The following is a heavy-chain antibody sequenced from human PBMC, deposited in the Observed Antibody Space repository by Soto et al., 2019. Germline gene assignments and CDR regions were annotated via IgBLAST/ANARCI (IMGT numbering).Heavy chain of an antibody. Sequence: GASVKVSCKASGYTFTSYYMHWVRQAPGQGLEWMGIINPSGGSTSYAQKFQGRVTMTRDTSTSTVYMELSSLRSEDTAVYYCARSAQSYYYDSSGYYYNYWGQATLVTVSS. D-gene: IGHD3-22*01. CDR1: GYTFTSYY. V-gene: IGHV1-46*01. CDR3: ARSAQSYYYDSSGYYYNY. J-gene: IGHJ4*02. CDR2: INPSGGST.